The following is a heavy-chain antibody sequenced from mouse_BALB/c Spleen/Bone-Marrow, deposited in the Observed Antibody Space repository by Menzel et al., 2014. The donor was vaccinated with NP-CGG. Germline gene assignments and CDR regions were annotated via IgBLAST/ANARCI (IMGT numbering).Heavy chain of an antibody. Sequence: EVQLQQSGPELVKPGASMKISCKASGYSFTGYTMNWVKQSHGKNLEWIGLINPYNDVTNYNQKFKGKATLTVDKSSSTTYMELLSLTSEDSAVYYCARYDYDDEGAFDYWGQGTTLTVSS. CDR1: GYSFTGYT. D-gene: IGHD2-4*01. V-gene: IGHV1-31*01. CDR2: INPYNDVT. CDR3: ARYDYDDEGAFDY. J-gene: IGHJ2*01.